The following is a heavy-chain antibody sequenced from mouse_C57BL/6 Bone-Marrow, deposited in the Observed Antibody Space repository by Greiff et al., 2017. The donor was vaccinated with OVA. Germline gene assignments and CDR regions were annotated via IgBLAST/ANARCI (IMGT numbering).Heavy chain of an antibody. CDR1: GYTFTSYG. J-gene: IGHJ3*01. CDR2: IYPRSGNT. D-gene: IGHD1-1*01. V-gene: IGHV1-81*01. CDR3: ANYYGSSLAWFAY. Sequence: QVQLQQSGAELARPGASVKLSCKASGYTFTSYGISWVKQRTGQGLEWIGEIYPRSGNTYYNEKFKGKATMTADKSSSTAYMELRSLTSEDSAVYFSANYYGSSLAWFAYWGQGTLVTVSA.